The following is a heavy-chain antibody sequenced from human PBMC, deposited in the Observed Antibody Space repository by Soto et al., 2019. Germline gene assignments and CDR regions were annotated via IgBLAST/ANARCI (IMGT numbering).Heavy chain of an antibody. D-gene: IGHD3-3*01. V-gene: IGHV3-48*03. CDR3: ASVSLRFSDGIDV. CDR1: VSTFSRSE. Sequence: WRALRLSGAASVSTFSRSEMHWMRQAPGKGLERVSYIIKICVVIYYADSVKALFTISRDNAKNLLYLQMISLRAEDTAVYFCASVSLRFSDGIDVWGQGTTVTVSS. CDR2: IIKICVVI. J-gene: IGHJ6*02.